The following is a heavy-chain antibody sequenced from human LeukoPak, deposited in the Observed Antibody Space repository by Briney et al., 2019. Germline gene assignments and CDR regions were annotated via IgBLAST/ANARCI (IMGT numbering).Heavy chain of an antibody. CDR3: ARGVADTAMVNYYYYGMDV. V-gene: IGHV1-69*13. CDR1: GGTFSSYA. Sequence: GASVKVSCKASGGTFSSYAISWVRQAPGQGLEWMGGIIPIFGTANYAQEFQGRVTITADESTSTAYMELSSLRSEDTAVYYCARGVADTAMVNYYYYGMDVWGQGTTVTVSS. CDR2: IIPIFGTA. D-gene: IGHD5-18*01. J-gene: IGHJ6*02.